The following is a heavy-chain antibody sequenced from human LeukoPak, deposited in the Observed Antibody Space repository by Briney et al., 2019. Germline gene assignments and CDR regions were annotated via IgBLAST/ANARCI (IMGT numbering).Heavy chain of an antibody. CDR3: ASKRITIFGVVIVSYDAFDI. CDR2: INPSGGST. Sequence: ASVKVSCKASGYTFTSYYMHWVRQAPGQGLEWMGIINPSGGSTSYAQKFQGRVTMTRDTSTSTVYMELSSLRSEDTAVYYCASKRITIFGVVIVSYDAFDIWGQGTMVTVSS. J-gene: IGHJ3*02. CDR1: GYTFTSYY. V-gene: IGHV1-46*01. D-gene: IGHD3-3*01.